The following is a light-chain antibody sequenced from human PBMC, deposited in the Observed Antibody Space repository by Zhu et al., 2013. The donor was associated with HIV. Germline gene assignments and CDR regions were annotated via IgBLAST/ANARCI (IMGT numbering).Light chain of an antibody. Sequence: DIQMTQSPSTLSASVGDRVTITCRASQNIDTSLAWYQQKPGEAPQLLISKASSLESAVPSRFSGRGSGTEFTLTINSLQPDDFATYYCQQYKSYRTFGQGSKVEI. J-gene: IGKJ1*01. CDR1: QNIDTS. V-gene: IGKV1-5*03. CDR2: KAS. CDR3: QQYKSYRT.